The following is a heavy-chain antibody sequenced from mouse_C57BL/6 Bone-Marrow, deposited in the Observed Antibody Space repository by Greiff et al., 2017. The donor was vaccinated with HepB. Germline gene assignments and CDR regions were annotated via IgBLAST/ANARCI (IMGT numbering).Heavy chain of an antibody. CDR2: IHPNSGST. V-gene: IGHV1-64*01. J-gene: IGHJ2*01. Sequence: VQLQQPGAELVKPGASVKLSCKASGYTFTSYWMHWVKQRPGQGLEWIGMIHPNSGSTNYNENFKSKATLTVDKSSSTAYMQLSSLTSEDSAVYSCASGLTGTRYWDQGTALTVSS. CDR3: ASGLTGTRY. D-gene: IGHD4-1*01. CDR1: GYTFTSYW.